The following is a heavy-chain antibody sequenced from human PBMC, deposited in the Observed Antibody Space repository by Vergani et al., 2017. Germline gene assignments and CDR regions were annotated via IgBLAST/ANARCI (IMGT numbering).Heavy chain of an antibody. J-gene: IGHJ4*02. CDR3: AEHGGGRGCSGYDCPIDY. CDR1: GGSISSSSYY. Sequence: QPQLQESGPGLVKPSETLSLTCTVSGGSISSSSYYWGWIRQPPGKGLEWIGSIYYSGSTYYNPSLKSRVTISVDTSKNQFSLKLSSVTAADTGLYYCAEHGGGRGCSGYDCPIDYWGQGTLVTVSS. V-gene: IGHV4-39*01. CDR2: IYYSGST. D-gene: IGHD5-12*01.